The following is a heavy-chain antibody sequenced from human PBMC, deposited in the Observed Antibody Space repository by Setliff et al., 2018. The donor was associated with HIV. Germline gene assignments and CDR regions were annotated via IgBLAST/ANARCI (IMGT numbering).Heavy chain of an antibody. CDR1: GGTFSSYA. J-gene: IGHJ5*02. D-gene: IGHD3-10*01. CDR3: AKMQRNNHYGGADVS. V-gene: IGHV1-69*06. Sequence: SVKVSCKASGGTFSSYAISWVRQAPGQGLEWMGGIIPIFGTADYALRFRGRVTFTADRSTNPAFMELSGLRSDDTAMYFCAKMQRNNHYGGADVSWGQGTLVTVSS. CDR2: IIPIFGTA.